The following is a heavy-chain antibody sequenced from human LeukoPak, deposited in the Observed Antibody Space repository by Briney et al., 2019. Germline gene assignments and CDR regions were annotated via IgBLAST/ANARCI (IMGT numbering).Heavy chain of an antibody. CDR1: GYTFTDYY. CDR3: ATAGYGDGFDP. J-gene: IGHJ5*02. V-gene: IGHV1-69-2*01. CDR2: VDPEDGET. D-gene: IGHD4-17*01. Sequence: ASVKVSCKVSGYTFTDYYMHWVQQAPGKGLEWVGLVDPEDGETIYAEKFQGRVTITADTSTDTAYMELSSLRSEDTAVYYCATAGYGDGFDPWGQGTLVTVSS.